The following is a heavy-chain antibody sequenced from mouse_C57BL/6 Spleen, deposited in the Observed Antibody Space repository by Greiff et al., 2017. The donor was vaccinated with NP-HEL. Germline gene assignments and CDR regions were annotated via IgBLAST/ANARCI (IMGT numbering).Heavy chain of an antibody. CDR2: IAPSDSYT. D-gene: IGHD1-2*01. Sequence: QVQLQQPRAELVMLGASVKLSCMASVYTLTSYWSHWFTHRPGKGLHWTGEIAPSDSYTNYNEKFKGKSTLPVDKSSSTAYMQLSSLTSEDSAVYYCARGITTALFDYWGQGTTLTVSS. CDR3: ARGITTALFDY. V-gene: IGHV1-69*01. CDR1: VYTLTSYW. J-gene: IGHJ2*01.